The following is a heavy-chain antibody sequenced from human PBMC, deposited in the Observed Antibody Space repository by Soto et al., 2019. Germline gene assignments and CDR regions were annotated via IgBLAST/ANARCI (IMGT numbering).Heavy chain of an antibody. V-gene: IGHV4-59*12. D-gene: IGHD3-3*01. CDR3: VRSVILSGGSYKGLIRLHYFDT. Sequence: SETLSLTCTVSGGSISSYYWIWIRQPPGKGLEWIGYIYYSGSTNYNPSLKNRVTLSLDESKNEFSLNMDSVTAADTAIYYCVRSVILSGGSYKGLIRLHYFDTWGPGTLVTVSS. CDR2: IYYSGST. J-gene: IGHJ4*02. CDR1: GGSISSYY.